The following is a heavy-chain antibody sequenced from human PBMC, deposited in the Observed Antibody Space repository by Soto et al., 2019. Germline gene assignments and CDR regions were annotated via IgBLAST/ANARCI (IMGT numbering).Heavy chain of an antibody. CDR3: ARGLYYFDY. Sequence: LRLSCTASGFTFSTFDMNWVRQAPGKGLEWISYISSSGSSIYYPDSVKGRFTISRDNAKKSLFLQMSSLRAEDTAVYYCARGLYYFDYWGQGTLVTVSS. CDR2: ISSSGSSI. CDR1: GFTFSTFD. J-gene: IGHJ4*02. V-gene: IGHV3-48*03.